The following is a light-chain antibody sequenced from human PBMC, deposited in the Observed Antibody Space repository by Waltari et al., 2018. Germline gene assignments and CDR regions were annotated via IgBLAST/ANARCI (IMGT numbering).Light chain of an antibody. CDR3: QQSYRAPHT. Sequence: DIQMTQSPSSLSASVGARVTITCRAGQSISSYLNWYQQNPGTAPKLLIYAASTLQSGVPSRFSGSGSGTDFTLTISSLQPEDFSTYYCQQSYRAPHTFGAGTKVDIK. CDR1: QSISSY. V-gene: IGKV1-39*01. CDR2: AAS. J-gene: IGKJ4*01.